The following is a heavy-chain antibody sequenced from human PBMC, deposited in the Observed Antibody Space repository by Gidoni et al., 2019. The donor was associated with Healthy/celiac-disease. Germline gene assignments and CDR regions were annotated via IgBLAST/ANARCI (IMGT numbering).Heavy chain of an antibody. CDR2: IRSKAYGGTT. V-gene: IGHV3-49*03. CDR3: TREAWSYSSSSGLVGY. J-gene: IGHJ4*02. CDR1: GFTFGDYA. Sequence: EVQLVESGGGLVQPGRSLRLSCTASGFTFGDYAMSWFRRAPGKGLEWVGFIRSKAYGGTTEYAASVKGRFTISRDDSKSIAYLQMNSLKTEDTAVYYCTREAWSYSSSSGLVGYWGQGTLVTVSS. D-gene: IGHD6-6*01.